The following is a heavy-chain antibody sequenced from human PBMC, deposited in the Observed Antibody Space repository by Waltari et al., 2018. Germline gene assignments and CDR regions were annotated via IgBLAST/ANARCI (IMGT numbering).Heavy chain of an antibody. Sequence: QVQLVQSVAEVKKPGSSLTVSCTASGSTFRSSAIRWVRQTPGQGLEWMGGIIPIFGTANYAKKFQGRVTITTDESTSTAYMELSSLRSEDTAVYYCARVDVVVVAAMGPNYYMDVWGKGTTVTVSS. CDR3: ARVDVVVVAAMGPNYYMDV. V-gene: IGHV1-69*05. D-gene: IGHD2-15*01. CDR1: GSTFRSSA. CDR2: IIPIFGTA. J-gene: IGHJ6*03.